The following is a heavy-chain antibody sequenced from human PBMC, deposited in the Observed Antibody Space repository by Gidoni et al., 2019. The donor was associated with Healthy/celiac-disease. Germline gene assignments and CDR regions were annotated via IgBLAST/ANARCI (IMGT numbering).Heavy chain of an antibody. D-gene: IGHD4-17*01. CDR1: GCSVSSFY. V-gene: IGHV1-69*01. J-gene: IGHJ5*02. Sequence: QVQLVQSGAEVKKPRFPVKVSCKASGCSVSSFYISWVRQAPGQGLGWMGGSSPTCGTANFAQKVKGRVTMTADEATSTAYMELSSLKSGDTAVYYCARGRNHDYGDSNWFDPWGQGTLVTVSS. CDR3: ARGRNHDYGDSNWFDP. CDR2: SSPTCGTA.